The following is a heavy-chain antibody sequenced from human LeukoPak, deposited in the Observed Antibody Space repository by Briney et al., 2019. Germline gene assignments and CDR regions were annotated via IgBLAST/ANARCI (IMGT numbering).Heavy chain of an antibody. CDR3: ATHGTYCGGDCYSYF. Sequence: ASVKVSCKASGYIFINYGINWVRQAPGQGLEWMGWISPYNGNTNYAQKLQGRVTMTTDTSTSTAYMELRSLTSDVTAVYYCATHGTYCGGDCYSYFWGHGSLITVSS. V-gene: IGHV1-18*01. D-gene: IGHD2-21*01. CDR2: ISPYNGNT. CDR1: GYIFINYG. J-gene: IGHJ4*01.